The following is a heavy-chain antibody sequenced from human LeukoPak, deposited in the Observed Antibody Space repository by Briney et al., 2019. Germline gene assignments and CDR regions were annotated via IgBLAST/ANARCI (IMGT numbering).Heavy chain of an antibody. CDR1: GGSISIYS. CDR2: IYTSGST. CDR3: ARLGSSDWFDP. J-gene: IGHJ5*02. D-gene: IGHD6-6*01. V-gene: IGHV4-59*01. Sequence: SETLSLTCTVSGGSISIYSWTWIRQPPGKGLEWIGYIYTSGSTTYNPSLKSRVTISVDTSKNQFSLKLSSVTAADTAVYYCARLGSSDWFDPWGQGTLVTVSS.